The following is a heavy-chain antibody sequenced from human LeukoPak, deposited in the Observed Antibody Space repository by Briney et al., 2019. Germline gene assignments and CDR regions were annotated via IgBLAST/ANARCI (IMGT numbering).Heavy chain of an antibody. V-gene: IGHV3-30*03. J-gene: IGHJ4*02. CDR1: GFRFSTYG. Sequence: GTSLRLSCAGSGFRFSTYGIHWVRQAPARGLEWVALITDDGSNQYYADSVKGRFTISRDNSKSTMYLQMNGLRGEDTAVYYCATEESGTYYNWGQGTLVTVSS. D-gene: IGHD1-26*01. CDR3: ATEESGTYYN. CDR2: ITDDGSNQ.